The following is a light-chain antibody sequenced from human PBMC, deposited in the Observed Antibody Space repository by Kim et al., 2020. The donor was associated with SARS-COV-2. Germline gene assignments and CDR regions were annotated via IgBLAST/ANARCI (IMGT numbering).Light chain of an antibody. V-gene: IGKV4-1*01. CDR3: QQYYTTPIT. J-gene: IGKJ5*01. CDR2: GAS. CDR1: QSVLSSSNNKNY. Sequence: ATITCKSSQSVLSSSNNKNYLGGHQQKPGQPPRLLIYGASSRESGVPDRFGGSGSGTDFTLTISSLQAEDVAVYYCQQYYTTPITFGQGTRLEIK.